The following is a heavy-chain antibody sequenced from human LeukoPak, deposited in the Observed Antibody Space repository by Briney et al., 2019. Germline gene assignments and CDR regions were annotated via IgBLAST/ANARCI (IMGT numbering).Heavy chain of an antibody. V-gene: IGHV1-24*01. D-gene: IGHD1-1*01. CDR2: FDPEDGGT. J-gene: IGHJ4*02. CDR3: ARALIVESWNPLDY. CDR1: GYTLTELS. Sequence: ASVKVSCKVSGYTLTELSMHWVRQAPGKGLEWMGGFDPEDGGTIYAQKFQGRVTMTEDTSTDTAYMELSSLRSEDTAVYYCARALIVESWNPLDYWGQGTLVTVSS.